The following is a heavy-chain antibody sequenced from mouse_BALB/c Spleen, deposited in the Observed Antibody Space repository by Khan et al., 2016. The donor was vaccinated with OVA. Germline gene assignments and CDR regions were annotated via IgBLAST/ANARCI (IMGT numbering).Heavy chain of an antibody. D-gene: IGHD1-3*01. J-gene: IGHJ2*01. CDR2: IWAGGST. CDR1: GFSFTSYG. CDR3: VRLEDI. V-gene: IGHV2-9*02. Sequence: QVQLMESGPGLVAPSQSLSITCTVSGFSFTSYGVHWVRQPPGQGLEWLGVIWAGGSTNYNSAIMSSLSISKDNYKSQFVLKMNGLQTDYRAMYDCVRLEDIWGQGTTLTVSS.